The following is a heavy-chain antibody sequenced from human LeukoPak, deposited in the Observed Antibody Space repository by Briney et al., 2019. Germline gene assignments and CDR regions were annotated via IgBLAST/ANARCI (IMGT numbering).Heavy chain of an antibody. Sequence: GGSLRLSCAASGFTFSDYYMSWIRQAPGKGLEWVSYISSSGSTIYYADSVKGRFTISRDNAKNSLYLQMNSLRAEDTAVYYCAKSPHDIAAAGADGWFDPWGQGTLVTVSS. V-gene: IGHV3-11*01. J-gene: IGHJ5*02. CDR2: ISSSGSTI. D-gene: IGHD6-13*01. CDR3: AKSPHDIAAAGADGWFDP. CDR1: GFTFSDYY.